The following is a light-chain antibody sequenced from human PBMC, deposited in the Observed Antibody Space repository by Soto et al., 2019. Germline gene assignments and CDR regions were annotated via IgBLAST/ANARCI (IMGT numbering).Light chain of an antibody. J-gene: IGLJ2*01. CDR1: SSDVGFYNH. Sequence: QSVLTQPASVSGSPGQSITISCSGTSSDVGFYNHVSWYQQHHGEGPKLLIYEVTIRPSGVSNRFSGSKAGNTASLTVSGLQAEDECDYYCSSYTSSSSLAIFGGGTKVTVL. CDR2: EVT. V-gene: IGLV2-14*01. CDR3: SSYTSSSSLAI.